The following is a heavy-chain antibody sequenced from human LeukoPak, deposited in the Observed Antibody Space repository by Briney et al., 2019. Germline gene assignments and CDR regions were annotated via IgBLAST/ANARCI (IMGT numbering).Heavy chain of an antibody. V-gene: IGHV3-11*04. CDR1: GFTFSDYY. J-gene: IGHJ4*02. CDR3: ARDPRTVQI. Sequence: GGSLRLSCAGSGFTFSDYYLTWIRQAPGKGLEWVSYISSGGSNTYYADSVKGRFTISRDNAKNLLSLQMDSLRVEDTAIYYCARDPRTVQIWGQGTLVTVSS. D-gene: IGHD1-1*01. CDR2: ISSGGSNT.